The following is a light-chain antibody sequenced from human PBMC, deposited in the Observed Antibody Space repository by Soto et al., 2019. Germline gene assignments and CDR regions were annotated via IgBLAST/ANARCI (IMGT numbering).Light chain of an antibody. CDR2: EVS. V-gene: IGLV2-8*01. Sequence: HSALTQPPSASGSPGQSVTISCTGTGSDVGGYNYVSWYQQYPGKAPKLMIYEVSKRPSGVPDRFSGSKSGNTASLTVSGLQAEDEADYYCSSYAGSNNLGVFGGGTKLTVL. CDR1: GSDVGGYNY. CDR3: SSYAGSNNLGV. J-gene: IGLJ2*01.